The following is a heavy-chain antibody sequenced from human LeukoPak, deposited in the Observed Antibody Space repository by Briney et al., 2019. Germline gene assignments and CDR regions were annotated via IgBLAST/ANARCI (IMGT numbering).Heavy chain of an antibody. CDR3: ARHESVTYDVFDV. CDR2: VYYSGPT. Sequence: SETLSLTCSVSGSPTSGYFWTWIRQSPGKGREWIGYVYYSGPTYYSPSLESRVTISVDTSTNTYSLNLNSVTAADTAVYYCARHESVTYDVFDVWGQGKMVTVSS. CDR1: GSPTSGYF. J-gene: IGHJ3*01. V-gene: IGHV4-59*08. D-gene: IGHD2-21*02.